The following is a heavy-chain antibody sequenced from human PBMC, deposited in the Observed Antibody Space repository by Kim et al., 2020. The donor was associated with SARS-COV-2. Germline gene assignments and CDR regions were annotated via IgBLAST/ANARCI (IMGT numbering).Heavy chain of an antibody. CDR1: GGTFSSYA. CDR3: ARAGIAVAGTVTGGYYGMDV. CDR2: IIPIFGTA. D-gene: IGHD6-19*01. Sequence: SVKVSCKASGGTFSSYAISWVRQAPGQGLEWMGGIIPIFGTANYAQKFQGRVTITADESTSTAYMELSSLRSEDTAVYYCARAGIAVAGTVTGGYYGMDVWGQGTTVTVSS. V-gene: IGHV1-69*13. J-gene: IGHJ6*02.